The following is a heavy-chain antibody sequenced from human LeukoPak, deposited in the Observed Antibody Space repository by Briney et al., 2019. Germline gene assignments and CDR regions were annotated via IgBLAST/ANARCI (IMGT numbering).Heavy chain of an antibody. J-gene: IGHJ4*02. Sequence: GGSLRLSCAASGFTFSSYAMHWVRQAPGKGLEWVAVISYDGSNKYYADSVKGRFTISRDNSKNTLYLQMNSLRAEDTAVYYCARDRLYGGYASHVDYWGQGTLVTVSS. CDR2: ISYDGSNK. V-gene: IGHV3-30-3*01. CDR1: GFTFSSYA. CDR3: ARDRLYGGYASHVDY. D-gene: IGHD5-12*01.